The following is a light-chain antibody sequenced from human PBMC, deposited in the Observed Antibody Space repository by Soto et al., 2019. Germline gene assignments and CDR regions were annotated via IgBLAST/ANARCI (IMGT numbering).Light chain of an antibody. V-gene: IGLV2-8*01. CDR2: EVS. J-gene: IGLJ2*01. CDR3: RSYAGSNIMV. Sequence: QSALTQPPSASGSPGQSVTISCTGTSSDVGGYNYVSWYQQHPGKAPKLMIYEVSKRPSGVPDRFSGSKSGNTASLTVSGPQAEDEADYYCRSYAGSNIMVFGGGTKLAAL. CDR1: SSDVGGYNY.